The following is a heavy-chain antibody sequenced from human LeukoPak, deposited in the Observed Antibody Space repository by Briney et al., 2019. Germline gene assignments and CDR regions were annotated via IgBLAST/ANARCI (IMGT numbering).Heavy chain of an antibody. CDR2: ISGSGGST. J-gene: IGHJ2*01. V-gene: IGHV3-23*01. CDR1: GFTFSSYA. D-gene: IGHD1-1*01. Sequence: PGGSLRLSCAASGFTFSSYAMSWVRQVPGEGLEWVSSISGSGGSTYYADSVKGRFTISRDNSKNTLYLQMNSLRAEDTALYYCAEWNSVYWYFDLWGRGTLVTVSS. CDR3: AEWNSVYWYFDL.